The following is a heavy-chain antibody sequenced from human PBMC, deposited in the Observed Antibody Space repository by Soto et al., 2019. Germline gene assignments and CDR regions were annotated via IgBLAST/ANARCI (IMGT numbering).Heavy chain of an antibody. J-gene: IGHJ4*02. CDR1: GGTFSSYA. CDR3: ARASMVRGVSAFGY. V-gene: IGHV1-69*05. CDR2: IIPIFGTA. Sequence: GASVKVSCKASGGTFSSYAISWVRQAPGQGLEWMGGIIPIFGTANYAQKFQGWVTMTRDTSISTAYMELSRLRSDDTAVYYCARASMVRGVSAFGYWGQGTLVTVSS. D-gene: IGHD3-10*01.